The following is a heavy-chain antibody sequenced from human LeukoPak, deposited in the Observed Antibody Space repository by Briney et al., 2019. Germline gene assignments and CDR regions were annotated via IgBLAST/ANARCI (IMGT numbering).Heavy chain of an antibody. CDR2: ISSSSDYI. CDR3: AREEGGAGLYGFDI. CDR1: GFTFSSYS. V-gene: IGHV3-21*01. D-gene: IGHD1-26*01. Sequence: SGGSLRLSCAAPGFTFSSYSMNWVRQAPGKGLEWVSSISSSSDYIYYADSLKGRFTISRDNAKNSLYLQMNSLRAEDTAVYYCAREEGGAGLYGFDIWGQGTMVTVSS. J-gene: IGHJ3*02.